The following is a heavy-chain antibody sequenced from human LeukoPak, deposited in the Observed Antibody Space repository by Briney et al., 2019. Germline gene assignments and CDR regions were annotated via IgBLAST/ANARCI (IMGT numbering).Heavy chain of an antibody. CDR2: IYHSGST. V-gene: IGHV4-4*02. J-gene: IGHJ4*02. CDR3: ARAAPDGYNPDY. D-gene: IGHD5-24*01. Sequence: SETLSLTCAVSGGSISSSNWWSWVRQPPGKGLEWIGEIYHSGSTNCNPSLKSRVTISVDKSKNQFSLKLSSVTAAGTAVYYCARAAPDGYNPDYWGQGTLVTVSS. CDR1: GGSISSSNW.